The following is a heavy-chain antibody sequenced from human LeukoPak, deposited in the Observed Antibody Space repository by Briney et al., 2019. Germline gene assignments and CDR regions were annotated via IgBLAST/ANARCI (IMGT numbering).Heavy chain of an antibody. D-gene: IGHD3-22*01. CDR1: GFTFSSYD. J-gene: IGHJ4*02. CDR2: ISGSGGST. V-gene: IGHV3-23*01. CDR3: ANRGHYYDSSGYYYVSYFDY. Sequence: GGSLRLSCAASGFTFSSYDMNWVRQAPGKGLEWVSGISGSGGSTYYADSVKGRFTISRVNSKNTLYLQMNSLRAEDTAVYYCANRGHYYDSSGYYYVSYFDYWGQGTLVTVST.